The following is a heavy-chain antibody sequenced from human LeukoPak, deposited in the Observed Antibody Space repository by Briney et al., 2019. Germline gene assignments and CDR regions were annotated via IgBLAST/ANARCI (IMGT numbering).Heavy chain of an antibody. V-gene: IGHV3-30*02. CDR3: AKLDFYCSSTSCQFDY. D-gene: IGHD2-2*01. J-gene: IGHJ4*02. CDR1: GFTFSSYG. CDR2: IRYDGSNK. Sequence: GGSLRLSCAASGFTFSSYGMHWVRQAPGKGLECVAFIRYDGSNKYYADSVKGRFTISRDNSKNTLYLQMNSLRAEDTAVYYCAKLDFYCSSTSCQFDYWGQGTLVTVSS.